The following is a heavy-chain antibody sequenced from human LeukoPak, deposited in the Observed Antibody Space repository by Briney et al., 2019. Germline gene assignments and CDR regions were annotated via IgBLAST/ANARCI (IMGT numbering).Heavy chain of an antibody. Sequence: GGSLRLSCAASGFTFSTYAMYWVRQAPGKGLEYVSAISDNGVSTFYANSVKGRFTISRDNSKNTLYLQMGSLRAEDMAVYYCAGGLGWFNPFDYWGQGTLVTVSS. J-gene: IGHJ4*02. V-gene: IGHV3-64*01. CDR3: AGGLGWFNPFDY. CDR1: GFTFSTYA. CDR2: ISDNGVST. D-gene: IGHD3-10*01.